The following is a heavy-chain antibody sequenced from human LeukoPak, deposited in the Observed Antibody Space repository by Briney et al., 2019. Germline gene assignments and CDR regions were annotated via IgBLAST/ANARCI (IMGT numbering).Heavy chain of an antibody. V-gene: IGHV1-18*01. CDR2: ISAYNGNT. CDR3: ARDRREYIAAAGPPDFDY. J-gene: IGHJ4*02. Sequence: ASVKVSCKASGYTFTSYGISWVRQAPGQGLEWMGWISAYNGNTNYAQKLQGRVTMTTDTSTSTAYMELRSLRSDDTAVYYCARDRREYIAAAGPPDFDYWGQGTLVTASS. D-gene: IGHD6-13*01. CDR1: GYTFTSYG.